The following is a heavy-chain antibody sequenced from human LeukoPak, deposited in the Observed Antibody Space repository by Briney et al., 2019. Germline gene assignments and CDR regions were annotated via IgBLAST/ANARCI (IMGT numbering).Heavy chain of an antibody. CDR1: GFTFTSYG. J-gene: IGHJ4*02. D-gene: IGHD4/OR15-4a*01. V-gene: IGHV3-33*01. Sequence: GGSLRLSCAASGFTFTSYGMHWVRQAPGKGLEWVAVIWYDGSKKIYADSVKGRFTISRDDSQNTLYLQMNSLRAEDTAVYYCVRESCGANCWGADYWGQGTLVIVSS. CDR2: IWYDGSKK. CDR3: VRESCGANCWGADY.